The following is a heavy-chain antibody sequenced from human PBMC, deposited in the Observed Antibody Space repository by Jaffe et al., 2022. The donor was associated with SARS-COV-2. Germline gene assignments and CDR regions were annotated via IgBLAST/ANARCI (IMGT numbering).Heavy chain of an antibody. D-gene: IGHD1-26*01. CDR2: ISSSSSYI. Sequence: EVQLVESGGGLVKPGGSLRLSCAASGFTFSSYSMNWVRQAPGKGLEWVSSISSSSSYIYYADSVKGRFTISRDNAKNSLYLQMNSLRAEDTAVYYCARDNRGSYYPLDYYYYMDVWGKGTTVTVSS. V-gene: IGHV3-21*01. CDR1: GFTFSSYS. CDR3: ARDNRGSYYPLDYYYYMDV. J-gene: IGHJ6*03.